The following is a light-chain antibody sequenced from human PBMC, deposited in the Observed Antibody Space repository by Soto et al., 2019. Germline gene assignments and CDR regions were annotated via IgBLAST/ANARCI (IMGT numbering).Light chain of an antibody. J-gene: IGKJ1*01. CDR1: QSINIY. CDR2: KAS. V-gene: IGKV1-5*03. CDR3: QLHNSYLEA. Sequence: NQWPQYQNSLSVCVGDRVTITCRASQSINIYLNWYQQKPGKSPKLLIYKASTLKSGVPSRFSRSGAGTEFTLTISSLQPYDFATDYSQLHNSYLEAFGQGTKVDIK.